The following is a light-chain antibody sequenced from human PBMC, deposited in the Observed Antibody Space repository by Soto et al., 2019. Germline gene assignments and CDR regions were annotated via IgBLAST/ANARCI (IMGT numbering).Light chain of an antibody. CDR3: QQRSNCPVT. CDR1: QSVSSY. CDR2: DAS. V-gene: IGKV3-11*01. J-gene: IGKJ1*01. Sequence: EIVLTQSPGTLSLSPGEIATLSCRASQSVSSYLAWYQQKPGQAPRLLIYDASTRATGISARFSGSGSGTDFTLTISSLEPEDFAVYYCQQRSNCPVTFGQGTKVEVK.